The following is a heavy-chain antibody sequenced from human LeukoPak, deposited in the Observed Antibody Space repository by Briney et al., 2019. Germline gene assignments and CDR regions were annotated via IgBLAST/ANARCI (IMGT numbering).Heavy chain of an antibody. CDR1: GFTFSSYW. Sequence: GGSLRLSCAASGFTFSSYWMSWVRQAPGKGLEWVANINLDGSEKYYVDSVKGRFTISRDNAKNSLYLQMNSLKTEDTAVYYCTCPELLDYWGQGTLVTVSS. CDR2: INLDGSEK. J-gene: IGHJ4*02. V-gene: IGHV3-7*03. D-gene: IGHD1-26*01. CDR3: TCPELLDY.